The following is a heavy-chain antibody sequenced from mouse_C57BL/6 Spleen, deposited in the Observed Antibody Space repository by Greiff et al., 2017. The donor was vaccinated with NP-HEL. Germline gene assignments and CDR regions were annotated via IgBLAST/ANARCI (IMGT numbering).Heavy chain of an antibody. D-gene: IGHD2-3*01. J-gene: IGHJ3*01. CDR2: IWGVGST. CDR3: ASGDGYPFAY. V-gene: IGHV2-6*01. Sequence: QVQLKESGPGLVAPSQSLSITCTVSGFSLTSYGVDWVRQSPGKGLEWLGVIWGVGSTNYNSALKSRLSISKDNSKSQVFLQMNSLQTDDTAMYYCASGDGYPFAYWGQGTLVTVSA. CDR1: GFSLTSYG.